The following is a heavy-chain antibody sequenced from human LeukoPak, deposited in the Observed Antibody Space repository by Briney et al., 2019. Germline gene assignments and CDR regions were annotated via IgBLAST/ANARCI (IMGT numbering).Heavy chain of an antibody. CDR3: ARGPWQYQLLHFDY. V-gene: IGHV1-8*01. CDR1: GYTFTSYD. J-gene: IGHJ4*02. Sequence: ASVKVSCKASGYTFTSYDINWVRQATGQGLEWMGWMNPNSGNTGYTQKFQGRVTMTRNTSISTAYMELSSLRSEDTAVYYCARGPWQYQLLHFDYWGQGTLVTVSS. D-gene: IGHD2-2*01. CDR2: MNPNSGNT.